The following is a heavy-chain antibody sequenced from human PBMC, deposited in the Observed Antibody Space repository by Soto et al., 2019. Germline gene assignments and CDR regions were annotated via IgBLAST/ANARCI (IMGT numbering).Heavy chain of an antibody. CDR3: ARDLRESMDV. Sequence: GGSLRLSCAASGFTFSSYAMHWVRQAPGKGLEWVAVISYDGSNKYYADSVKGRFTISRDNSKNTLYLQMNSLRAEDTAVYYCARDLRESMDVWGQGTMVTVS. CDR2: ISYDGSNK. V-gene: IGHV3-30-3*01. CDR1: GFTFSSYA. J-gene: IGHJ6*02.